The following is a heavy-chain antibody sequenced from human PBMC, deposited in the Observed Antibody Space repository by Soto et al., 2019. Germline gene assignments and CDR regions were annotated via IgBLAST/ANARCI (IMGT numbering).Heavy chain of an antibody. CDR3: ARQATTSWSY. Sequence: SETLSLTCAVSGGSISSGGYYWGWIRQPPGKGLEWVGSIYYTGSTYYSPSLKSRVTISLDTSMNQFSLKLTSVSAADTAMYYCARQATTSWSYWGQGALVTVSS. CDR1: GGSISSGGYY. V-gene: IGHV4-39*01. J-gene: IGHJ4*02. CDR2: IYYTGST. D-gene: IGHD2-2*01.